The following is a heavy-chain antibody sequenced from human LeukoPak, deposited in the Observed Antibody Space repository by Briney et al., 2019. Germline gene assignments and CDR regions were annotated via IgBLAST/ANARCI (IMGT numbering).Heavy chain of an antibody. CDR3: ARADTMVRGVAQFYYFDY. CDR1: GFTFSSYW. V-gene: IGHV3-7*01. J-gene: IGHJ4*02. CDR2: IKQDGSEK. Sequence: GGSLRLSCAASGFTFSSYWMSWVRQAPGKGLEWVANIKQDGSEKYYVDSVKGRFTISRDDAKNSLYLQMNSLRAEDTAVYNCARADTMVRGVAQFYYFDYWGQGTLVTVSS. D-gene: IGHD3-10*01.